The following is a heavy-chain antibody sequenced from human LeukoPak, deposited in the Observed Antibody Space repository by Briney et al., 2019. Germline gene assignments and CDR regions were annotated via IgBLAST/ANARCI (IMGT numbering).Heavy chain of an antibody. Sequence: GESLKISCKDFGYSITDYWIGWVRQMPGKGLEWMGMVYPGDSDTRYSPSFQGQVTISADKSLSTAYLQWSTLQASDTAMHYCARFRSVTGNNWFDPWGQGTLSPSPQ. D-gene: IGHD6-19*01. V-gene: IGHV5-51*01. CDR3: ARFRSVTGNNWFDP. J-gene: IGHJ5*02. CDR2: VYPGDSDT. CDR1: GYSITDYW.